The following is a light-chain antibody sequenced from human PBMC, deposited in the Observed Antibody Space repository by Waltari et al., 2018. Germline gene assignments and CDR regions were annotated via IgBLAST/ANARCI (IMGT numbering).Light chain of an antibody. CDR2: DVF. CDR3: NSYTGSSSWV. V-gene: IGLV2-14*01. Sequence: QSALTQPASVSGSPGQSITISCTGTSSDVGFYNYVSWYQQHPGKAPKLIIYDVFVRPSGVSNRFSGSKSGNTASLTISALLAEDEADYYCNSYTGSSSWVFGGGTKLTVL. J-gene: IGLJ3*02. CDR1: SSDVGFYNY.